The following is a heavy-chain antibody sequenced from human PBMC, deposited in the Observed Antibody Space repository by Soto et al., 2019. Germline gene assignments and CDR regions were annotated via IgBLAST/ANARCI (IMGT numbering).Heavy chain of an antibody. D-gene: IGHD3-22*01. J-gene: IGHJ4*02. V-gene: IGHV3-30*18. CDR3: AKLMYSFDSSGFSIDY. Sequence: QAQLVESGGGVVQPGRSLRLSCAASGFTFSSYGMHWVRQAPGKGLDWVAAISYDGSNQYYADSVKGRFTISRDDSKNTLYVQVNSLRPGVTAVYYCAKLMYSFDSSGFSIDYWGQGTLVTVSS. CDR2: ISYDGSNQ. CDR1: GFTFSSYG.